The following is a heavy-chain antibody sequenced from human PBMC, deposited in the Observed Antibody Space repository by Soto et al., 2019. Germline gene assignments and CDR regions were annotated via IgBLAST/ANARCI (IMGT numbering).Heavy chain of an antibody. CDR2: IYPGDSDT. Sequence: GESLKISCKGSGYSFTSYWIGWVRQMPGKGLEWMGIIYPGDSDTRYSPSFQGQVTISADKSISTAYLQWSSLKASDTAMYYCAVTYDSSGYTLPPPDYYYYGMDVWGQGTTVTVSS. J-gene: IGHJ6*02. CDR1: GYSFTSYW. D-gene: IGHD3-22*01. V-gene: IGHV5-51*01. CDR3: AVTYDSSGYTLPPPDYYYYGMDV.